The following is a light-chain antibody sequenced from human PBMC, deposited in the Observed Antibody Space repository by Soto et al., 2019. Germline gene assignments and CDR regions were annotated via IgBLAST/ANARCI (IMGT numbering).Light chain of an antibody. CDR1: SSDVGGYNY. V-gene: IGLV2-14*01. J-gene: IGLJ1*01. CDR2: DVS. Sequence: QSVLTQPASVSGSPGQSITISCIGTSSDVGGYNYVSWYQQHPGKAPKLMIYDVSNRPSGVSNRFSGSKSGNTASLTISGLQAEDEADYYCSSYKSSSTLYVFGAGTQLTVL. CDR3: SSYKSSSTLYV.